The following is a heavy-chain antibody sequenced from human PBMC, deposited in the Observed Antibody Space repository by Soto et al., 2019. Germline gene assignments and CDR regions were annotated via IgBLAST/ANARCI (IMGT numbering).Heavy chain of an antibody. J-gene: IGHJ5*02. Sequence: SETLSLTCAVSGYSIGSGYYWGWIRQPPGKGLEWIGSMYHSGNTYYNPSLKSRVTISVDTSKNQFSLKLSSVTAADTAVYYCARDLSSSSENWFDPWGQGILVTVSS. CDR3: ARDLSSSSENWFDP. V-gene: IGHV4-38-2*02. D-gene: IGHD6-6*01. CDR2: MYHSGNT. CDR1: GYSIGSGYY.